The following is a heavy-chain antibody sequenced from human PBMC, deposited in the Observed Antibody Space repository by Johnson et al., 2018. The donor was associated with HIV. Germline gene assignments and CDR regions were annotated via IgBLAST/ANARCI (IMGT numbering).Heavy chain of an antibody. CDR2: ISYDGGNK. D-gene: IGHD4-11*01. J-gene: IGHJ3*02. CDR3: AREKTTPDAFDI. V-gene: IGHV3-30*14. CDR1: GFTFSSYA. Sequence: QVQLVESGGGVVQPGRSLRLSCAASGFTFSSYAMHWVRQAPGKGLEWVAVISYDGGNKYYADSVKGRFTISRDNSKNTLYLQMNSLRAEDTAVYYCAREKTTPDAFDIWGQGTMVTVSS.